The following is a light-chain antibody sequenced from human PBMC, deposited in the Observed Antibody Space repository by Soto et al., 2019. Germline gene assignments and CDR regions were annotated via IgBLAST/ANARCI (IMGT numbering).Light chain of an antibody. CDR3: CSYAGGYTWV. V-gene: IGLV2-11*01. CDR1: SSDVGNYNY. CDR2: DVT. J-gene: IGLJ3*02. Sequence: QSALTQPRSVSESPGQSVTISCTGTSSDVGNYNYVSWYQHHPGKAPKLIIYDVTKRPSGVPDRFSGSKSGNTASLTISGLQAEDEADYSCCSYAGGYTWVFGGGTQLTVL.